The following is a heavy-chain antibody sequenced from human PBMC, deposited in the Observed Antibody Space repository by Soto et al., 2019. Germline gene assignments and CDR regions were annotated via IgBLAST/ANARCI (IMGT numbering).Heavy chain of an antibody. J-gene: IGHJ4*01. Sequence: QVQLVQAGGEVKRPGSSVRVSCKASADTFSSYAISWVRQAPGQGLDWMGGNIPFFNTPNYAQKFQGRVTITADESTSTAYMDLSSLRSEDTAMYYCAAESAYGGNPLAFLYWGHGTLVTVSS. D-gene: IGHD2-21*01. CDR1: ADTFSSYA. CDR3: AAESAYGGNPLAFLY. V-gene: IGHV1-69*01. CDR2: NIPFFNTP.